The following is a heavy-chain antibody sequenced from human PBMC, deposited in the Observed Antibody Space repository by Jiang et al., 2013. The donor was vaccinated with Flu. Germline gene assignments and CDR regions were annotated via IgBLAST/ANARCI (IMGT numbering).Heavy chain of an antibody. CDR1: GFTFSSYS. CDR3: ARDLQTYYYGSGSYFALGF. J-gene: IGHJ4*02. V-gene: IGHV3-21*01. D-gene: IGHD3-10*01. Sequence: QLLESGGGLVKPGGSLRLSCAASGFTFSSYSMNWVRQAPGKGLEWVSSISSSSSYIYYADSVKGRFTISRDNAKNSLYLQMNSLRAEDTAVYYCARDLQTYYYGSGSYFALGFWGQGTLVTVSS. CDR2: ISSSSSYI.